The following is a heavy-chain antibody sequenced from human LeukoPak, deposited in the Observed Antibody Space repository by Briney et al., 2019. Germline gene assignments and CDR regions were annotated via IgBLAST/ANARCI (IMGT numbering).Heavy chain of an antibody. J-gene: IGHJ4*02. V-gene: IGHV3-74*01. D-gene: IGHD1-14*01. CDR2: INSDGSST. CDR3: ARVREPGRWTGSYYFDY. CDR1: GFTFSSYW. Sequence: RAGGSLRLSCAASGFTFSSYWMHWVRQAPGKGLVWVSRINSDGSSTSYADSVKGRFTISRDNAKNTLYLQMNSLRAEDTAVYYCARVREPGRWTGSYYFDYWGQGTLVTVSS.